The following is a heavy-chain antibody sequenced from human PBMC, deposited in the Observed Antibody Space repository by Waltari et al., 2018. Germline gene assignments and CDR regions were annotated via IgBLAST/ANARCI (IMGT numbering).Heavy chain of an antibody. V-gene: IGHV3-74*01. J-gene: IGHJ6*02. CDR2: INGDGSST. CDR1: GFTLSSYW. CDR3: VGGSGTYYYYYGMDV. Sequence: EVQLVESGGGLVQPGGSLRLSCAASGFTLSSYWMHWVRQAPGKGLVWVSRINGDGSSTSYADSVKGRFTISRDNAKNTLYLQMNSLRAEDTAVYYCVGGSGTYYYYYGMDVWGQGTTVTVSS. D-gene: IGHD3-10*01.